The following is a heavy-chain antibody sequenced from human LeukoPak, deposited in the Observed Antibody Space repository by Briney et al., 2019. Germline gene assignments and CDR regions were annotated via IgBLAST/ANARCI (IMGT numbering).Heavy chain of an antibody. CDR1: GFTFSSYS. CDR3: ARAGSSVVPAARTAPSYYYYYMDV. J-gene: IGHJ6*03. CDR2: ISSSSSTI. V-gene: IGHV3-48*04. Sequence: GGSLRLSCAASGFTFSSYSMNWVRQAPGKGLEWVSYISSSSSTIYYADSVKGRFTISRDNAKNSLYLQMNSLRAEDTAVYYCARAGSSVVPAARTAPSYYYYYMDVWGKGTTVTASS. D-gene: IGHD2-2*01.